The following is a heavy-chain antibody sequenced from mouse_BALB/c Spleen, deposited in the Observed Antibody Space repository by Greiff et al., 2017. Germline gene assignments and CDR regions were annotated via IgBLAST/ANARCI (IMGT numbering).Heavy chain of an antibody. CDR1: GFTFSSYA. V-gene: IGHV5-6-5*01. Sequence: EVQRVESGGGLVKPGGSLKLSCAASGFTFSSYAMSWVRQTPEKRLEGVASISSGGSTYYPDSVKGRFTISRDNARNILYLQMSSLRSEDTAMYYCARGDDYDYFDYWGQGTTLTVSS. D-gene: IGHD2-4*01. CDR2: ISSGGST. J-gene: IGHJ2*01. CDR3: ARGDDYDYFDY.